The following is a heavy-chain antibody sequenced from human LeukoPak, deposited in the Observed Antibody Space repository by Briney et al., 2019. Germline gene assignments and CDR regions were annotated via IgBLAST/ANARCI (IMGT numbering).Heavy chain of an antibody. CDR1: GGTFSSYA. D-gene: IGHD3-3*01. J-gene: IGHJ6*03. V-gene: IGHV1-69*05. CDR2: IIPIFGTA. CDR3: ARAAIFGVVMGPYYMDV. Sequence: GSSVKVSCKASGGTFSSYAISWVRQAPGQGLEWMGGIIPIFGTANYAQKFQGRVTITTDESTSTAYMELSSLRSEDTAVYYCARAAIFGVVMGPYYMDVWGKGTTVTVSS.